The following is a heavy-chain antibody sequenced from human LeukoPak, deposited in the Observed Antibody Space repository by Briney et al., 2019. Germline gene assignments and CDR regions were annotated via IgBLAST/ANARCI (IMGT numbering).Heavy chain of an antibody. V-gene: IGHV4-59*01. Sequence: SETLSLTCTVSGGSISSYYWNWIRQPPGKGLEWIGYTHYTGTTNYSPSLKSRVTTSVDTSKNQFSLKLSSVTAADTAVYYCAAWGDTIKAFDIWGQGTMVTVSS. D-gene: IGHD5-24*01. CDR3: AAWGDTIKAFDI. J-gene: IGHJ3*02. CDR2: THYTGTT. CDR1: GGSISSYY.